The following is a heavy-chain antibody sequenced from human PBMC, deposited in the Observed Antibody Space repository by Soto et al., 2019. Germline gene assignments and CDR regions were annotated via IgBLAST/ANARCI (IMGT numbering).Heavy chain of an antibody. CDR1: GDSVSSNSAA. Sequence: SQTLSLTCAISGDSVSSNSAAWNWIRQSPSRGLEWLGRTYYRSKWYNDYAVSVKSRITINPDTSKNQFSLQLNSVTPEDTAVYYCARDNPDCSSTSCPAPASDYWGQGTLVTVSS. CDR2: TYYRSKWYN. J-gene: IGHJ4*02. V-gene: IGHV6-1*01. D-gene: IGHD2-2*01. CDR3: ARDNPDCSSTSCPAPASDY.